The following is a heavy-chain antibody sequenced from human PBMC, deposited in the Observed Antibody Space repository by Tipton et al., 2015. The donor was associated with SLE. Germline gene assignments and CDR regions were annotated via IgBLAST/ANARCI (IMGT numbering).Heavy chain of an antibody. CDR3: AREGVSDIGTAPDY. V-gene: IGHV3-30*03. J-gene: IGHJ4*02. CDR2: ISYDGRNK. Sequence: LSLTCTVSGGSISSSSYYWGWIRQAPGKGLEWLAAISYDGRNKWYADSVKGRCTISRDNSKSTLYLQVNSLRVEDTALYYCAREGVSDIGTAPDYWGRGTLVTVSS. D-gene: IGHD5-12*01. CDR1: GGSISSSS.